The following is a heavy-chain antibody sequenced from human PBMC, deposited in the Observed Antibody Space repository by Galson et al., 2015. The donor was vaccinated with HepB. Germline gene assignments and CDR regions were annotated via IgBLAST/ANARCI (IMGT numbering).Heavy chain of an antibody. CDR2: ISGYSGDT. D-gene: IGHD3-22*01. J-gene: IGHJ4*02. V-gene: IGHV1-18*01. CDR3: ATDSSGYYYFDY. CDR1: GYTFSSYG. Sequence: SVKVSCKASGYTFSSYGISWVRQAPGQGPEWMGWISGYSGDTNYAQNFQGRVTMTTDTSTSTAFMELRSLRSDDTAVYYCATDSSGYYYFDYWGQGTLAIVSS.